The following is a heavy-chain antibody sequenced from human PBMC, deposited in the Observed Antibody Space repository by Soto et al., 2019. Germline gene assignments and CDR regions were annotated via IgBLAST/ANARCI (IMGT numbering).Heavy chain of an antibody. D-gene: IGHD2-21*02. CDR3: ARYCAGNACYSRHYYAMDV. CDR2: ISPYNGNT. CDR1: GYTFRNYI. V-gene: IGHV1-18*01. J-gene: IGHJ6*02. Sequence: QVQLVQSAGEVKKPGASAIVSCQASGYTFRNYIIAWLRQAPGQVLEWMGWISPYNGNTNYARQFRGRVTLTTEASTSAAYLELRNLATDVAPTYYCARYCAGNACYSRHYYAMDVLRQRTTVSVS.